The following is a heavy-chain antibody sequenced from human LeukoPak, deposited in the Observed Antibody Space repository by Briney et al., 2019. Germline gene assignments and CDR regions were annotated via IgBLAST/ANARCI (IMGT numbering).Heavy chain of an antibody. D-gene: IGHD1-26*01. Sequence: GGSLRLSCAASGFTFSSYGMHWVRQAPGKGLEWVAVISYDGSNKYYADSVKGRFTISRDNSRNTLYLQMNSLRAEDTAVYYCAKDEGYSGSYWAYYYYYGMDVWGQGTTVTVSS. V-gene: IGHV3-30*18. CDR3: AKDEGYSGSYWAYYYYYGMDV. CDR1: GFTFSSYG. CDR2: ISYDGSNK. J-gene: IGHJ6*02.